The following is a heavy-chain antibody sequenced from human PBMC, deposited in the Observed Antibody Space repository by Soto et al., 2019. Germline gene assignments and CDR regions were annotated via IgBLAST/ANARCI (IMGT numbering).Heavy chain of an antibody. D-gene: IGHD3-3*01. CDR2: ISYDGTNK. CDR1: GFLFNTYA. CDR3: ARPGSGYDVLSGKYFHPYHTTDV. V-gene: IGHV3-30-3*01. Sequence: GGSLRLSCAASGFLFNTYAMHWVRQAPGKGLEWVAVISYDGTNKYYADSVKGRFTISRDNSKNTLYLQMNSLTTEDTAVYYCARPGSGYDVLSGKYFHPYHTTDVCGQAPTVTVSS. J-gene: IGHJ6*02.